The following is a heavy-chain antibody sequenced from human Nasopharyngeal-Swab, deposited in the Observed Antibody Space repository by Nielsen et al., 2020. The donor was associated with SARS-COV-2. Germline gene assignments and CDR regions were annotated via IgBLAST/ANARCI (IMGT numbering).Heavy chain of an antibody. J-gene: IGHJ4*02. CDR2: ISSSGSTI. Sequence: GESLKISCAASGFTFSSNEMNGGRQAPGKGLEWISYISSSGSTIYYADSVKGRFTISRDDAKNSLFLQMNSLRAEDTAVYYCASPLPLDYWGQGTLVTVSS. V-gene: IGHV3-48*03. CDR1: GFTFSSNE. CDR3: ASPLPLDY.